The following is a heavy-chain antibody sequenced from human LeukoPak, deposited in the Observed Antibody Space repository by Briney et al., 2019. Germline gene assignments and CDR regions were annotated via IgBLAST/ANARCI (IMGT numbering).Heavy chain of an antibody. J-gene: IGHJ5*02. CDR3: AKGGAYCGGDCKGWFDP. CDR2: ISGSGTTT. CDR1: GFIFSSYA. D-gene: IGHD2-21*01. Sequence: GGSLRLSCAASGFIFSSYAMTWVRQAPGRGLEWLSTISGSGTTTYYVDSVKGRFTVSRDNSKNTLYLQMNSLRVEDTAVYYCAKGGAYCGGDCKGWFDPWGQGTLVTVSS. V-gene: IGHV3-23*01.